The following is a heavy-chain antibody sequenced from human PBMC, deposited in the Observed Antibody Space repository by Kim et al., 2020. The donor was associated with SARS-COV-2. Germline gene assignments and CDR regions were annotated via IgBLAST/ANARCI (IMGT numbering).Heavy chain of an antibody. D-gene: IGHD5-18*01. CDR1: GFTFSSYS. V-gene: IGHV3-48*02. CDR2: ISSSSSTI. Sequence: GGSLRLSCAASGFTFSSYSMNWVRQAPGKGLEWVSYISSSSSTIYYADSVKGRFTISRDNAKNSLYLQMNSLRDEDTAVYYCARVPLRGYSYGNYWYFDLWGRGTLVTVSS. J-gene: IGHJ2*01. CDR3: ARVPLRGYSYGNYWYFDL.